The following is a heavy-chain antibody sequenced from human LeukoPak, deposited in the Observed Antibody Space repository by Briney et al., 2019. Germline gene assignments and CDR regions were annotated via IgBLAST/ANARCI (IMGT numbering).Heavy chain of an antibody. V-gene: IGHV3-74*01. CDR2: INSDGSST. CDR3: AKGNHSSAGDY. J-gene: IGHJ4*02. D-gene: IGHD6-19*01. CDR1: GFTFSNYW. Sequence: PGGSLRLSCAASGFTFSNYWMHWVRQAPGKGLVWVSRINSDGSSTTSADSVKGRFTISRDNAKNTLYLQMNSLRAEDTAVYYCAKGNHSSAGDYWGQGTLVTVSS.